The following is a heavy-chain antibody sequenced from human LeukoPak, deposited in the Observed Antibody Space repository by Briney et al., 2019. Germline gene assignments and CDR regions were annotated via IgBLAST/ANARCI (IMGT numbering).Heavy chain of an antibody. CDR1: GGSLSGYY. D-gene: IGHD2-2*01. Sequence: SETLSLTCAVYGGSLSGYYWSWIRQPPGRGLEWIGEINHSGSTNYNPSLKSRVTISVDTSKNQFSLKLNSVTAADTAMYYCARGESRVVPAAPFDYWGQGTLVTVSS. V-gene: IGHV4-34*01. J-gene: IGHJ4*02. CDR3: ARGESRVVPAAPFDY. CDR2: INHSGST.